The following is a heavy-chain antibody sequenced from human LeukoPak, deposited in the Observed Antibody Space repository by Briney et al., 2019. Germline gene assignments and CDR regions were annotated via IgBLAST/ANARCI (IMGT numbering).Heavy chain of an antibody. V-gene: IGHV3-23*01. J-gene: IGHJ4*02. CDR1: GFTFSSYG. CDR3: ARSKMSPPSFDY. CDR2: ITTTGGDT. Sequence: GGTLRLSCAASGFTFSSYGMNWLRQAAGKGLEWVSVITTTGGDTNYADSVKGRFTISRANYKTTVYRQMNSLRAEDTAVYFCARSKMSPPSFDYWGQRTPVTVSS.